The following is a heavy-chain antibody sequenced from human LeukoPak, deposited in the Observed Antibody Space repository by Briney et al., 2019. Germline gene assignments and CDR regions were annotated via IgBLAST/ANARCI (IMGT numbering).Heavy chain of an antibody. CDR3: ARERVGATDY. D-gene: IGHD1-26*01. J-gene: IGHJ4*02. Sequence: GGSLRLSCTASEFTFSIYWMSWVRQAPGKGLEWVANIKRDGSEKYYVDSVKGRFTISRDNAKNSLYLQMNSLRAEDTAVYYCARERVGATDYWGQGTLVTVSS. CDR2: IKRDGSEK. CDR1: EFTFSIYW. V-gene: IGHV3-7*01.